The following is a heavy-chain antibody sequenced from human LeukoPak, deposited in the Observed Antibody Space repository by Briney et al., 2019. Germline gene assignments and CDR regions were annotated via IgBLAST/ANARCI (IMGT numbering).Heavy chain of an antibody. CDR2: IYYSGST. Sequence: PSETLSLTCTVSGGSISSSSYYWRWIRQPPGKGLEWIGSIYYSGSTYYNPSLKSRVTISVDTSKNQFSLKRSSVTAADTAVYYCARDWLGQVVPRNWFDPWGQGTLVTVSS. CDR3: ARDWLGQVVPRNWFDP. J-gene: IGHJ5*02. V-gene: IGHV4-39*07. CDR1: GGSISSSSYY. D-gene: IGHD2-21*01.